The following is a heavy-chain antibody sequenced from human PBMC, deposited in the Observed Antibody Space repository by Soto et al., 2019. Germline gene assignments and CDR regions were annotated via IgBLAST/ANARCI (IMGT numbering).Heavy chain of an antibody. V-gene: IGHV3-23*01. CDR1: GFTFSSYA. Sequence: GGSLRLSCAASGFTFSSYAMSWVRQAPGKGLEWVSAISGSGGSTYYADSVKGRFTISRDNSKNTLYLQMNSLRAEDTAVYYCAKARRYGSGSYPAYGYWGQGTLVTVSS. J-gene: IGHJ4*02. CDR3: AKARRYGSGSYPAYGY. CDR2: ISGSGGST. D-gene: IGHD3-10*01.